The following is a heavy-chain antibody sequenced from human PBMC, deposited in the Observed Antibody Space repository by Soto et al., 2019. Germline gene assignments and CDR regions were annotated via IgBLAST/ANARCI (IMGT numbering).Heavy chain of an antibody. J-gene: IGHJ4*02. CDR2: VYYTGTT. CDR1: GGSIGSYH. V-gene: IGHV4-59*12. CDR3: ARINYDYVWGSYRFAFDY. Sequence: SETLSLTCTVSGGSIGSYHCSWVRQPPGQGMEWIASVYYTGTTNYNPSLKSRVTISVDTSKNQFSLKLSSVTAADTAVYYCARINYDYVWGSYRFAFDYWGQGTLVTVSS. D-gene: IGHD3-16*02.